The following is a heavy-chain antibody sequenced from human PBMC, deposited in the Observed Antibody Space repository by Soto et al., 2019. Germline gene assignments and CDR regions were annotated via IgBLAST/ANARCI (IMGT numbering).Heavy chain of an antibody. D-gene: IGHD4-17*01. CDR2: IYYSGST. V-gene: IGHV4-39*01. J-gene: IGHJ3*02. CDR1: GGSISSSSYY. Sequence: SETLSLTCTVSGGSISSSSYYWGWIRQPPGKGLEWIGSIYYSGSTYYNPSLKSRVTISVDTSKNQFSLKLSSVTAADTAVYYCARWEGAMTTGSGGAFDIWGQGTMVTVSS. CDR3: ARWEGAMTTGSGGAFDI.